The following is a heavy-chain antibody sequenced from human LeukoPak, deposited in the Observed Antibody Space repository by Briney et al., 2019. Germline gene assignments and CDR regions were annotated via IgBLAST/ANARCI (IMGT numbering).Heavy chain of an antibody. J-gene: IGHJ4*02. Sequence: PPGGSLRLSCAASGFTFSSYGMHWVRQAPGKGLEWVAFIRYDGTNKYYADSVKGRFTISGDNSKNTLYLQMNSLRAEDTAVYYCAKDGDQGQQLGDYFDYWGQGTLVTVSS. V-gene: IGHV3-30*02. CDR1: GFTFSSYG. D-gene: IGHD6-13*01. CDR3: AKDGDQGQQLGDYFDY. CDR2: IRYDGTNK.